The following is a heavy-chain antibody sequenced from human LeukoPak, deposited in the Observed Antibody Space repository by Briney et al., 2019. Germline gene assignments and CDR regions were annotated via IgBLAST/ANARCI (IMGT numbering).Heavy chain of an antibody. V-gene: IGHV1-2*02. CDR2: INPNSGGT. J-gene: IGHJ4*02. Sequence: ASVKVSCKASGYTFTCYYMHWVRQAPGQGLEWMGWINPNSGGTNYAQKFQGRVTMTRDTSISTVYMELSSLRSEDTAMYYCATDPNYYGSGSLDYWGQGTLVTVSS. CDR1: GYTFTCYY. D-gene: IGHD3-10*01. CDR3: ATDPNYYGSGSLDY.